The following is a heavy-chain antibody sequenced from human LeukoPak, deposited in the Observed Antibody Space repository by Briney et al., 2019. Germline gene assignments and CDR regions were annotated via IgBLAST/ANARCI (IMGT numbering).Heavy chain of an antibody. CDR1: GFTFSNHA. D-gene: IGHD6-19*01. CDR2: IWYDGSNK. CDR3: ARDDVAVTGALDF. Sequence: GGSLRLSCVASGFTFSNHAMTWVRQAPGKGLEWVAVIWYDGSNKYYADSVKGRFTISRDNSKNTLYLQMNSLRAEDTAVYYCARDDVAVTGALDFWGQGTLVTVSS. J-gene: IGHJ4*02. V-gene: IGHV3-33*08.